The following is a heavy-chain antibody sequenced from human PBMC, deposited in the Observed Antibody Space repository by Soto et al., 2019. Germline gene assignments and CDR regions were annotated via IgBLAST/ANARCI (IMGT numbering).Heavy chain of an antibody. CDR3: ARHGPGGSYSDY. CDR2: IYYSGST. J-gene: IGHJ4*02. V-gene: IGHV4-39*01. Sequence: QLQLQESGPGLVKPSETLSLTCTVSGGSISSSSYYWGWIRQPPGKGLEWIGSIYYSGSTYYNPSLERRVTISVDPSKNQFSLKLSSVTAADTAVYYCARHGPGGSYSDYWGQGTLVTVSS. CDR1: GGSISSSSYY. D-gene: IGHD1-26*01.